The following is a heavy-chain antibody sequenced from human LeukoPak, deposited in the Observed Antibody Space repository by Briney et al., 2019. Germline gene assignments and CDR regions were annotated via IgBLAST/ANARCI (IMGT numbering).Heavy chain of an antibody. V-gene: IGHV3-9*01. Sequence: GRSLRLSCAASGFTFDDYAMHWVRQAPGKGLEWVSGISWNSGSIGYADSVKGRFTISRDNAKNTLYLQMNSLRAEDTAVYYCARPGDGFDYWGQGTLVTVSS. CDR1: GFTFDDYA. CDR3: ARPGDGFDY. J-gene: IGHJ4*02. CDR2: ISWNSGSI. D-gene: IGHD3-16*01.